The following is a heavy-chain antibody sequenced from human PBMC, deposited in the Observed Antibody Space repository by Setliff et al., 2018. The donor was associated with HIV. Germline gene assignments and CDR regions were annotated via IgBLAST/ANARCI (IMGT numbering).Heavy chain of an antibody. CDR3: ARQRRAAAGPDY. V-gene: IGHV4-59*08. Sequence: SETLSLTCTVSGVSIENNFWSWFRQPPGKGLEWIGYISYTGSTNYDPSLKSRLTIVADTSKNQFSLKLSSVTAADTAVYYCARQRRAAAGPDYWGQGTLVTVSS. CDR1: GVSIENNF. CDR2: ISYTGST. J-gene: IGHJ4*02. D-gene: IGHD6-13*01.